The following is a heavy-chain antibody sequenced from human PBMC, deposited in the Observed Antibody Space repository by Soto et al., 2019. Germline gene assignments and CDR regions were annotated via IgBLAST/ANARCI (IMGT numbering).Heavy chain of an antibody. V-gene: IGHV3-23*01. D-gene: IGHD3-22*01. CDR1: GFTFSSYA. CDR3: AKDLFQYDISGDYAAVCYFDQ. CDR2: LSESDDSA. Sequence: DVQLLESGGGLVQPGGSLRLSCAASGFTFSSYAMSWVRQAPGKGLEWVSVLSESDDSAYYADSVKGRFTISRDNSQKTLYLQMNGLRAEDTAVYYCAKDLFQYDISGDYAAVCYFDQWGPGTLVTVSS. J-gene: IGHJ4*02.